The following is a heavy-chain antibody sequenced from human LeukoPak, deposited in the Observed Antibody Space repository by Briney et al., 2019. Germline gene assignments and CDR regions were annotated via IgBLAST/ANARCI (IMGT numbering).Heavy chain of an antibody. CDR3: ARARDLRELRYYFDY. Sequence: PGGSLRLSCAASGFTFSCYWMSWVRQAPGKGLEWVANIKQDGSEKYYVDSVKGRFTISRDNAKNSLYLQMNSLRAEDTAVYYCARARDLRELRYYFDYWGQGTLVTVSS. CDR1: GFTFSCYW. V-gene: IGHV3-7*01. D-gene: IGHD1-26*01. J-gene: IGHJ4*02. CDR2: IKQDGSEK.